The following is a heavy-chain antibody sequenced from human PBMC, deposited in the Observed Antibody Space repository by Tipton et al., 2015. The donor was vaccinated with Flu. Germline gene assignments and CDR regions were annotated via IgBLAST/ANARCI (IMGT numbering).Heavy chain of an antibody. D-gene: IGHD3-3*01. CDR2: ISSSGSII. J-gene: IGHJ6*02. V-gene: IGHV3-11*01. CDR1: GFTFSDYY. Sequence: GSLRLSCAASGFTFSDYYMSWVRQAPGKGLAWVSHISSSGSIINYADSVKGRFTISRDNAKNSLYLQVNSLRAEDTAVYYCARDHPPSITVLGEITDYFGMAVWGQGTTVTVSS. CDR3: ARDHPPSITVLGEITDYFGMAV.